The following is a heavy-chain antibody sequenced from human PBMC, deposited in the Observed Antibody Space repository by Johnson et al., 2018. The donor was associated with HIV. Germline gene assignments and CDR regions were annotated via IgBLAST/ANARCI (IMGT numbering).Heavy chain of an antibody. CDR3: ARVQPVGGSYHDAFDI. CDR2: INWNGGST. J-gene: IGHJ3*02. CDR1: GFTFDDYG. Sequence: VQLVESGGGLIQPGGSLRLSCAASGFTFDDYGMSWVRQAPGKGLEWVSGINWNGGSTGYADSVKGRFTISRDNAKNSLYLQMNSLRGEYTALYYCARVQPVGGSYHDAFDIWGQGTMVTVSS. D-gene: IGHD1-1*01. V-gene: IGHV3-20*04.